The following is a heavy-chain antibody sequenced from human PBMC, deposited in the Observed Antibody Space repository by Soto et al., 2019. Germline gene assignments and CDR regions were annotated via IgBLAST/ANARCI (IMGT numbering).Heavy chain of an antibody. J-gene: IGHJ6*02. CDR1: GFTFSSYA. V-gene: IGHV3-23*01. D-gene: IGHD1-26*01. Sequence: EVQLLESGGGLVQPGGSLRLSCAASGFTFSSYAMTWVRQAPGKGLEWVSSISGSGGSTYYADSVKGRFTISSDNSKTTLYLQMDSLRAEDTAIYYCAKVLRWEARLDYFGMDVWGQGTTVTVSS. CDR3: AKVLRWEARLDYFGMDV. CDR2: ISGSGGST.